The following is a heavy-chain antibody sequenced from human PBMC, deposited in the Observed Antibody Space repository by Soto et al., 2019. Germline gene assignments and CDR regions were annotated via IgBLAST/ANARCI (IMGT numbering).Heavy chain of an antibody. V-gene: IGHV1-18*01. CDR3: ARVVPGAEAWFGP. Sequence: ASVKVSCKTSGYTFSNYGITWVRQAPGQPLEWLGWISLYSDGTSYAQKFRGRVSMTTDISTTTAYMELRSLRSDDTAVYYCARVVPGAEAWFGPWGQGTLVTVSS. J-gene: IGHJ5*02. CDR1: GYTFSNYG. CDR2: ISLYSDGT.